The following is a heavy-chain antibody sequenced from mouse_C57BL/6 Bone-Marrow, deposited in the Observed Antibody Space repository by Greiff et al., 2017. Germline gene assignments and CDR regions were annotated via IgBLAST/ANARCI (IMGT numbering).Heavy chain of an antibody. D-gene: IGHD3-1*01. Sequence: QVQLQQSGPELVKPGASVQLSCTASGYPFTSYDITWVKPRPGPGREWIGWLYPRDGSTKYNEQCTGKATLTVDTSSSTAYMELHSLTSEDSAVYFCARGASFAYWGQGTLVTVSA. CDR3: ARGASFAY. CDR1: GYPFTSYD. V-gene: IGHV1-85*01. CDR2: LYPRDGST. J-gene: IGHJ3*01.